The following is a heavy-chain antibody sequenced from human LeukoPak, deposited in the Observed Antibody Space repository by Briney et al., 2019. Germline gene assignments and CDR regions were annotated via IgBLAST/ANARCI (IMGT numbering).Heavy chain of an antibody. V-gene: IGHV3-11*04. CDR3: ARDLGSYYDSSGYYYSNAFDI. D-gene: IGHD3-22*01. CDR2: ISSSCSTI. Sequence: GGSLRLSCAASGFTFSDYYMSWIRQAPGKGLEWVSYISSSCSTIYYADSVKGRFTISRDNAKNSLYLQMNSLRAEDTAVYYCARDLGSYYDSSGYYYSNAFDIWGKGTTVTVSS. CDR1: GFTFSDYY. J-gene: IGHJ3*02.